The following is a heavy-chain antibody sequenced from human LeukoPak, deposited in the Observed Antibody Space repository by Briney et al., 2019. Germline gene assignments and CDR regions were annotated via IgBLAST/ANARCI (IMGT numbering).Heavy chain of an antibody. CDR3: ARVAPDYDILTDYYTGAFDY. D-gene: IGHD3-9*01. J-gene: IGHJ4*02. CDR2: ISSSSSTI. V-gene: IGHV3-48*01. Sequence: PGGSLRLSCAASGFTFSSYSMNWVRQAPGKGLEWVSYISSSSSTIYYADSVKGRFTISRDNAKNSLYLQMNSLRAEDTAVYYCARVAPDYDILTDYYTGAFDYWGQGTLVTVSS. CDR1: GFTFSSYS.